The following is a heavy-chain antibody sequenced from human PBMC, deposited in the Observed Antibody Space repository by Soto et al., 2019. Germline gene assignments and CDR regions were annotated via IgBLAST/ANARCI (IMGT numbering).Heavy chain of an antibody. CDR2: IYYSGST. Sequence: PSETLSLTCTVSGCSISSSSYYWGWIRQPPGKGLEWIGSIYYSGSTYYNPSLKSRVTISVDTSKNQFSLKLSSVTAADTAVYYCARHSSSWYDSLDYWGKGTLVTVSS. V-gene: IGHV4-39*01. D-gene: IGHD6-13*01. CDR1: GCSISSSSYY. CDR3: ARHSSSWYDSLDY. J-gene: IGHJ4*02.